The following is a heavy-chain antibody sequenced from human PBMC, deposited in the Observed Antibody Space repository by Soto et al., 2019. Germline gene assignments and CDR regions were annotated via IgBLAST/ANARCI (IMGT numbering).Heavy chain of an antibody. CDR1: GYTFTSYG. D-gene: IGHD3-10*01. Sequence: QVQLVQSGAEVKKPGASVKVSCKASGYTFTSYGISWGRQAPGQGLECMGWISAYNGNTNYGEKLKGRVTMTTDKSTSTGYMELRSLRSDDTAVYYCARVVTMVRGGLGYGMDVWGQGTTVTVSS. J-gene: IGHJ6*02. V-gene: IGHV1-18*04. CDR2: ISAYNGNT. CDR3: ARVVTMVRGGLGYGMDV.